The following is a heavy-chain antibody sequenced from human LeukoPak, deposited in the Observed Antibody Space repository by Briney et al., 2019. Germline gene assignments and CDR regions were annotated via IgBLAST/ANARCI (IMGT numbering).Heavy chain of an antibody. Sequence: GGSLRLSCAASGFTFSIYGMSWVRQAPGKGLEWVADFSSSDGTTHYADSVKGRFTISRDISKNTLYLQMNRLRAEDTAVYYCAKDRGGSSPPFDYWGQGTLVTVSS. V-gene: IGHV3-23*01. J-gene: IGHJ4*02. CDR1: GFTFSIYG. CDR3: AKDRGGSSPPFDY. CDR2: FSSSDGTT. D-gene: IGHD1-26*01.